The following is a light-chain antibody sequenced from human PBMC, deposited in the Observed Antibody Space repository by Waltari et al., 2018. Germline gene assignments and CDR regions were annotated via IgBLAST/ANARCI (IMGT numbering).Light chain of an antibody. J-gene: IGKJ1*01. CDR2: GAS. CDR1: QSVGKY. CDR3: QHHVRLPAT. Sequence: IVLTQSPGTMSLSPGERATLSCRASQSVGKYLAWYQQKPGQAPRLLIYGASSMAAGIPDRFSGSGSGADFSLTISRLEPEDFAVYYCQHHVRLPATFGQGTKVE. V-gene: IGKV3-20*01.